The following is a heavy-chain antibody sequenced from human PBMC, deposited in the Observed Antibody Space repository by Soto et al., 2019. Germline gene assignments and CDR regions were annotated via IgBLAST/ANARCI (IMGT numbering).Heavy chain of an antibody. V-gene: IGHV3-23*01. CDR3: AQDLGYCSSTSCYAGAFDI. CDR1: GFTFSSYA. Sequence: GGSLRLSCAASGFTFSSYAMSWVRQAPGKGLEWVSAISGSGGGTYYADSVKGRFTISRDNSKNTLYLRMNSLRAEDTAVYYCAQDLGYCSSTSCYAGAFDIWGQGTMVTVSS. J-gene: IGHJ3*02. D-gene: IGHD2-2*01. CDR2: ISGSGGGT.